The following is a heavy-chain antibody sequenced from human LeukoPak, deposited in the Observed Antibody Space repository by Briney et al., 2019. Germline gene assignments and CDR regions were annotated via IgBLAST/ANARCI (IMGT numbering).Heavy chain of an antibody. V-gene: IGHV3-66*01. J-gene: IGHJ4*02. CDR3: AKDQKATYGSGSAEEGDY. Sequence: GGSLRLSCAASGLTVSSNYMSWVRQAPGKGLEWVSVIYRGGPTYYADSVKGRFTISRDNSKNTLYLQMNSLRAEDTAIYFCAKDQKATYGSGSAEEGDYWGQGTLVTVSS. D-gene: IGHD3-10*01. CDR1: GLTVSSNY. CDR2: IYRGGPT.